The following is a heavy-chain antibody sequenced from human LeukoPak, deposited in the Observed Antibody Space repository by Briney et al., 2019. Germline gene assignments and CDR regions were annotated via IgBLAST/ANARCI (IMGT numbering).Heavy chain of an antibody. J-gene: IGHJ4*02. D-gene: IGHD3-22*01. CDR3: AKDAYYYDSSGQQPFDY. V-gene: IGHV3-9*01. CDR2: ISWNSGSI. CDR1: GFTFYDYA. Sequence: GRSLRLSCAASGFTFYDYAMHWVRQAPGKGLEWVSGISWNSGSIGYADSVKGRFTISRDNAKNSLYLQMNSLRAEDTALYYCAKDAYYYDSSGQQPFDYWGQGTLVTVSS.